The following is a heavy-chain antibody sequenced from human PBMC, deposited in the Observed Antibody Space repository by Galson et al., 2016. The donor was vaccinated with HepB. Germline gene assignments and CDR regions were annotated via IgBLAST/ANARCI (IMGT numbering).Heavy chain of an antibody. V-gene: IGHV3-21*01. D-gene: IGHD2-2*01. CDR2: ISSSSSYI. Sequence: SLRLSCAASGFTFSSYSMNWVRQAPGKGLEWVSSISSSSSYIYYADSVKGRFTISRDNAKNSLYLQMNSLRVEDTAIYYCARGLYAAILGVWGQGTTVTVSS. CDR3: ARGLYAAILGV. J-gene: IGHJ6*02. CDR1: GFTFSSYS.